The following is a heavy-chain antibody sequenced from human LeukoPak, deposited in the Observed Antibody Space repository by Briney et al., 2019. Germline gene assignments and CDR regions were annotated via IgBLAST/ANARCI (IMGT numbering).Heavy chain of an antibody. CDR3: ARDPDYYGSGSYWRY. D-gene: IGHD3-10*01. CDR2: ISSSGSTI. CDR1: GFTFSDYH. Sequence: PGGSLRLSCAASGFTFSDYHMSWIRQAPGKGLEWVSYISSSGSTIYYADSVKGRFTISRDNAKNSLYLQMNSLRADDTAVYYCARDPDYYGSGSYWRYWGQGTLVTVSS. V-gene: IGHV3-11*01. J-gene: IGHJ4*02.